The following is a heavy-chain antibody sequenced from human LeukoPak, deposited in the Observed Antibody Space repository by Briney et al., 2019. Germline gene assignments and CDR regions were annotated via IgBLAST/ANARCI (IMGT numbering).Heavy chain of an antibody. CDR2: IYSGGST. V-gene: IGHV3-53*01. CDR3: ARDNWGFDAFDI. D-gene: IGHD7-27*01. CDR1: GFTVSSNY. J-gene: IGHJ3*02. Sequence: GGSLRLSCAASGFTVSSNYMSWVRQAPGKGLEWVSVIYSGGSTYYADSVKGRFTISRDNSKNTLYLQMNSLRAEDTAVYYCARDNWGFDAFDIWGQGTMVTVSS.